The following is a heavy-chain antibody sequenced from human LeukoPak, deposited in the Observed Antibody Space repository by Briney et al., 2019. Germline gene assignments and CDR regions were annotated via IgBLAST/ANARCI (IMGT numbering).Heavy chain of an antibody. J-gene: IGHJ4*02. CDR1: GYTFTNYY. V-gene: IGHV1-2*02. CDR3: ARDGDYCRGGRCYRD. Sequence: ASVTVSCKASGYTFTNYYMHWVRQAPGQGLEWMGWISPNSNDTNYAQKFLGRVTLTRDTSISTAYMELSSLRSDDTAVYFCARDGDYCRGGRCYRDWGQGTLVTVSS. CDR2: ISPNSNDT. D-gene: IGHD2-15*01.